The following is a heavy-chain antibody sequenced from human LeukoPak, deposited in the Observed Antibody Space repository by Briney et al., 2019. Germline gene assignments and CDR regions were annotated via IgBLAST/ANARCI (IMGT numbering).Heavy chain of an antibody. CDR2: MYLSGTT. Sequence: PSGTLSLTCTVSGDSINSLDLWSWVRQPPGKGLEWIGEMYLSGTTHSNPSVKSRVTISIDKSKNQFFLNLSSVTAADTAVYYCASSYDSSGYYDDYFDYWGQGTLVTVSS. D-gene: IGHD3-22*01. CDR1: GDSINSLDL. J-gene: IGHJ4*02. V-gene: IGHV4-4*02. CDR3: ASSYDSSGYYDDYFDY.